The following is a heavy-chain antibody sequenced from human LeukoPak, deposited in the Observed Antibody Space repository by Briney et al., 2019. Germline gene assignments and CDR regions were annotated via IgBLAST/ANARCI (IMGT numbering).Heavy chain of an antibody. D-gene: IGHD3-16*01. CDR2: IYYSGST. Sequence: SETLSLTCTVSGGSISSYYWSWIRQPPGKGLEWIGYIYYSGSTNYNPSLKSRVTISVDTSKNQFSLKLSSVTAADTAVYYCARHVGGDYDFDYRGQGTLVTVSS. V-gene: IGHV4-59*08. J-gene: IGHJ4*02. CDR1: GGSISSYY. CDR3: ARHVGGDYDFDY.